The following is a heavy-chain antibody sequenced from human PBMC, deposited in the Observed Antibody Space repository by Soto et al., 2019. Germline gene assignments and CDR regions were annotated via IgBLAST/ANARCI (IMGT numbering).Heavy chain of an antibody. J-gene: IGHJ5*01. Sequence: SETLSLTCTVSGGSISNYYWTWIRQPPGKGLEWIGYIYYSGSTNYNPSLKSRVTISVDTSKNQFSLKLSSVTAADTAVYYCARSWFGHQVHWFDSWGQGTLVTVSS. D-gene: IGHD3-16*01. CDR2: IYYSGST. CDR1: GGSISNYY. CDR3: ARSWFGHQVHWFDS. V-gene: IGHV4-59*01.